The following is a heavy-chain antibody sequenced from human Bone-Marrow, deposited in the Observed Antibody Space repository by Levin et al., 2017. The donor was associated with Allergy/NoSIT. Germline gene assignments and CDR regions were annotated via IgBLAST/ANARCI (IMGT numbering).Heavy chain of an antibody. CDR2: ITISSNYI. D-gene: IGHD1-14*01. Sequence: LSLTCAASGFTFSSYSMSWVRQAPGKGLEWVSSITISSNYIYYADSLKGRFTVSRDNAKNSLYLQMNSLTVEDTAMYYCLRGTGGIWGQGTMVTVSS. J-gene: IGHJ3*02. CDR1: GFTFSSYS. V-gene: IGHV3-21*01. CDR3: LRGTGGI.